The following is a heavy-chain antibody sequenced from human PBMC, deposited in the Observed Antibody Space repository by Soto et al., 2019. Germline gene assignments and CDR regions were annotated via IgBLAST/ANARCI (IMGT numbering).Heavy chain of an antibody. V-gene: IGHV3-23*01. J-gene: IGHJ3*02. CDR1: GFIFSSHA. CDR2: ISGSGAYT. CDR3: AKDVQGYYKPSDI. Sequence: PGGSLRLSCAASGFIFSSHAMNWVRQAPGEGLEWVSAISGSGAYTYYADSVKGRFTISRDNSKNTLDLHMNSLRAEDTAVYYCAKDVQGYYKPSDIWCQGTMVTVSS. D-gene: IGHD2-21*01.